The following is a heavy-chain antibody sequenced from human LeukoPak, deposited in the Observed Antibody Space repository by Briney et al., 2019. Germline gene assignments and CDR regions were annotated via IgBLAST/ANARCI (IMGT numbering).Heavy chain of an antibody. CDR1: GFTFSSQN. CDR2: ISTSGDST. D-gene: IGHD6-19*01. V-gene: IGHV3-21*06. CDR3: VKNGWLDY. Sequence: PGGSLRLSCAASGFTFSSQNMSWARQAQGKGLEWVGYISTSGDSTKYADSVEGRFTISRDNAENSLYLLMNSLRVEDTAVYYCVKNGWLDYWGQGILVTVSS. J-gene: IGHJ4*02.